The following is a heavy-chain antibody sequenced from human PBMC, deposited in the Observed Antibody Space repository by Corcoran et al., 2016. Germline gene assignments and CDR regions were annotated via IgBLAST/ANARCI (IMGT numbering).Heavy chain of an antibody. Sequence: EVQLVESGGGLVQPGGSLRLSCAASGFTFSSYSMNWVRQAPGKGLEWVSYISSSSSTIYYADSVKGRFTISRDNAKNSLYLQMNSLRAEDTAVYYCARTTYYYDSSGHRWGQGTLVTVSS. V-gene: IGHV3-48*04. CDR3: ARTTYYYDSSGHR. J-gene: IGHJ4*02. CDR1: GFTFSSYS. D-gene: IGHD3-22*01. CDR2: ISSSSSTI.